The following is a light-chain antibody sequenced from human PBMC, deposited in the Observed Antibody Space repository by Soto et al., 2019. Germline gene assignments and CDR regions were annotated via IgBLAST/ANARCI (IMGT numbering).Light chain of an antibody. V-gene: IGLV2-11*01. CDR1: SSDVGAYNY. CDR3: CSYAGSYTYV. Sequence: QSVLTQPRSVSGSPGQSVTISCTGTSSDVGAYNYVSWYQQHPGKAPRLMIYDVSKRPSGVPDRFSCSKSGNTASLTISGLRVEEEVDYSCCSYAGSYTYVFGTGTKATVL. J-gene: IGLJ1*01. CDR2: DVS.